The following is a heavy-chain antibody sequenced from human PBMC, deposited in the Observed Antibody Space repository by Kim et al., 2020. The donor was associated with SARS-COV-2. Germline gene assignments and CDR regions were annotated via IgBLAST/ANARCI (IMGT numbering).Heavy chain of an antibody. D-gene: IGHD3-10*01. V-gene: IGHV3-9*01. J-gene: IGHJ4*02. CDR3: AKDTVGSYYYGSGSFDY. Sequence: VKGRFTISRDKAKNSLYLQMNSLRAEDTALYYCAKDTVGSYYYGSGSFDYWGQGTLVTVSS.